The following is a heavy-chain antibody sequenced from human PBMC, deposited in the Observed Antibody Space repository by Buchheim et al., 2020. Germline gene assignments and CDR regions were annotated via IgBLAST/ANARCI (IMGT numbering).Heavy chain of an antibody. J-gene: IGHJ4*02. Sequence: QVQLQESGPGLVKPSQTLSLTCTVSGGSISSGDYYWSWIRQPPGKGLEGIGYTYYSGSTYYNPSLRSRVPISLDTSKNQSSLKLSSVTAADTAVYYCARGPPYIGVQSWGQGTL. V-gene: IGHV4-30-4*01. CDR3: ARGPPYIGVQS. CDR2: TYYSGST. D-gene: IGHD2-15*01. CDR1: GGSISSGDYY.